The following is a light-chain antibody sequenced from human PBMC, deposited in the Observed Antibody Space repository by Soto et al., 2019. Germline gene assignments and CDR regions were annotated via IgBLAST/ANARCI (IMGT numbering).Light chain of an antibody. J-gene: IGKJ1*01. CDR3: QKYNSAPRT. Sequence: DIQMTQSPSSLSASVGDRVTITRRASQGISNYLAWYQQKPGKVPKLLIYAASTLQSGVPSRFSGSGSGTDFTPTISSLQPEDVATYYCQKYNSAPRTFGQGTKVEIK. V-gene: IGKV1-27*01. CDR1: QGISNY. CDR2: AAS.